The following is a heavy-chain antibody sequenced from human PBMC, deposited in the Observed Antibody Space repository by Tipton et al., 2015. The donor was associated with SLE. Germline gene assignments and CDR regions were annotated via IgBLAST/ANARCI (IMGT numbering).Heavy chain of an antibody. CDR3: ARGSSTWFLGAFDI. J-gene: IGHJ3*02. Sequence: TLSLTCTVSGGSFNTYHWSWIRQPPGKGLEWIGYIYYTAGTYYNPSLKSRVTISVDTSKNQFSLKLSSVTAADTAFYYCARGSSTWFLGAFDIWGQGTTVTVSS. CDR1: GGSFNTYH. V-gene: IGHV4-59*01. CDR2: IYYTAGT. D-gene: IGHD6-13*01.